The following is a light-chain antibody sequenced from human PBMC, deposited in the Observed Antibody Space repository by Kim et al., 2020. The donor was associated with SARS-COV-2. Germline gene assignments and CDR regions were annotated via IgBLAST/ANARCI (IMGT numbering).Light chain of an antibody. J-gene: IGLJ2*01. CDR2: QDT. CDR1: KLGDKY. V-gene: IGLV3-1*01. CDR3: QAWDSSTVV. Sequence: SYELTQPPSVSVSPGQTASITCSGEKLGDKYACCYQQKPGQSPVLVIYQDTKRPSGIPARFSGPNSGNTATLTICGTQAMDEADYYCQAWDSSTVVFGGG.